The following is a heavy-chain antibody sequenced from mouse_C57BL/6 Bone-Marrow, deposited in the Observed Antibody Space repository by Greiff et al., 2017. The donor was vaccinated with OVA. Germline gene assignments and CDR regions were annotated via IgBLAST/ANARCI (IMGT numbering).Heavy chain of an antibody. J-gene: IGHJ4*01. CDR1: GYSITSDY. Sequence: VQLKESGPGLAKPSQTLSLTCSVTGYSITSDYWNWIRKLPGNKLEYMGYISYSGSTYYNPSLKSRISITRDTSKNQYYLQLNSVTTEDTATYYCARGDDYDDYAMDYWGQRTSVTVTS. CDR3: ARGDDYDDYAMDY. CDR2: ISYSGST. V-gene: IGHV3-8*01. D-gene: IGHD2-4*01.